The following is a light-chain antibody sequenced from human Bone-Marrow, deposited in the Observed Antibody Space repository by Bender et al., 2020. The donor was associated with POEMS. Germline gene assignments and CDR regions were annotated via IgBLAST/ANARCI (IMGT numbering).Light chain of an antibody. J-gene: IGLJ3*02. CDR3: AAWEDSLNGWV. CDR2: INN. Sequence: QSVLTQPPSASGTPGQRVTISCSGSSSNIGDHHVFWYQQLPGTAPKLLIYINNQRPSGVPDRFSGSKSGTSASLAISGLQSEDEADYYCAAWEDSLNGWVFGGGTKLTVL. V-gene: IGLV1-44*01. CDR1: SSNIGDHH.